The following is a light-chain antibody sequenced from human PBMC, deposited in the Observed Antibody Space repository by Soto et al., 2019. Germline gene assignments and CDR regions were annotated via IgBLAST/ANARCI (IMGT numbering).Light chain of an antibody. CDR2: SNN. Sequence: VLTQPPSVSVAPGQTATITCGGANIGSKSVHWYQQLPGTAPKLLIYSNNQRPSGVPDRFSGSKSGTSASLAISGLQSEDEADYYCAAWDDSLEVVFGGGTKLTVL. J-gene: IGLJ2*01. V-gene: IGLV1-44*01. CDR3: AAWDDSLEVV. CDR1: NIGSKS.